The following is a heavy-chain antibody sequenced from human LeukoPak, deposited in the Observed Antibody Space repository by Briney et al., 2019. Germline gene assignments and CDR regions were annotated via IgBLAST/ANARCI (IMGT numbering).Heavy chain of an antibody. Sequence: WGSLRLSCAASEFTFSNYGMTWVRQAPGKGLEWVAFIRFDVNNQYYADSVKGRFTISRDNSKNTLYLQMNNLRAEDTALYYCAKDNSGWAFDYWGQGTPVTVSS. V-gene: IGHV3-30*02. CDR3: AKDNSGWAFDY. CDR1: EFTFSNYG. D-gene: IGHD6-19*01. CDR2: IRFDVNNQ. J-gene: IGHJ4*02.